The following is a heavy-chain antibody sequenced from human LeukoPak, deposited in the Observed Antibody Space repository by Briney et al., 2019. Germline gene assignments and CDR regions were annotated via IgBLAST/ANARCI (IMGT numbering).Heavy chain of an antibody. J-gene: IGHJ4*02. CDR2: ISGSGSST. V-gene: IGHV3-23*01. Sequence: PGGSLTLSCAASGFTFSSYAMSWVRQAPGKGLEWVSAISGSGSSTYYAGSVRGRFTTSRDNSKRTFYLQMNSLRVEDTAVYYCAPLAANIFDYWGQGTLVTASS. CDR3: APLAANIFDY. CDR1: GFTFSSYA. D-gene: IGHD6-25*01.